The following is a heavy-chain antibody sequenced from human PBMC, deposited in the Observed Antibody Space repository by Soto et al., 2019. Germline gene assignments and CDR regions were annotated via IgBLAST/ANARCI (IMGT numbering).Heavy chain of an antibody. Sequence: SETLSLTCTVSGGSISSGGYYWSWIRQHPGKGLEWIGYIYYSGSTYYNPSLKSRVTISVDTSKNQFSLKLSSVTAADTAVYYCARGSNPWAAALDYWGKGTLVTVSS. CDR2: IYYSGST. CDR1: GGSISSGGYY. J-gene: IGHJ4*02. V-gene: IGHV4-31*03. D-gene: IGHD6-13*01. CDR3: ARGSNPWAAALDY.